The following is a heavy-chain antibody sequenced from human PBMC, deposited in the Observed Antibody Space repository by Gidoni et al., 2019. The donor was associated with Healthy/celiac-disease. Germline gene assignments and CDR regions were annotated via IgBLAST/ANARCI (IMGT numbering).Heavy chain of an antibody. Sequence: EVQLVESGGGLAQPGGSRRLACAASGFTLSSYWMSWVRQAPGKGLEWGANIKQDGSEKYYVDSVKGRFTISRDNAKNSLYLQMNSLRAEDTAVYYCARILGLRYFDWVEEGDAFDIWGQGTMVTVSS. V-gene: IGHV3-7*01. CDR1: GFTLSSYW. CDR3: ARILGLRYFDWVEEGDAFDI. D-gene: IGHD3-9*01. CDR2: IKQDGSEK. J-gene: IGHJ3*02.